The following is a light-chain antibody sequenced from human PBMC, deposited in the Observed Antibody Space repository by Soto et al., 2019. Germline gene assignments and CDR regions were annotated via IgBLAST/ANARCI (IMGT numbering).Light chain of an antibody. Sequence: EIVLTQSPGTLSLSPGERATLSCRASQSVTSSYLAWYQQKPGQAPRLLIYGASSRATGIPDRFSGSGSGTDFTLIISRVEPEDFAVYYCQQYGRSLTFGGGTKVDIK. V-gene: IGKV3-20*01. CDR2: GAS. J-gene: IGKJ4*01. CDR3: QQYGRSLT. CDR1: QSVTSSY.